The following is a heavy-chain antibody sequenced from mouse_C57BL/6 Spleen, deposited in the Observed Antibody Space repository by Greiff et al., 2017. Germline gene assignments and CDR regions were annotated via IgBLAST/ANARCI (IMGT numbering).Heavy chain of an antibody. CDR3: ARLDLYYFDY. Sequence: QVHVKQPGAELVKPGASVKLSCKASGYTFTSYWMRWVKQRPGRGLEWIGRISPNSGGTKYNEKFKGKATRTADKPSSTAYMQLSSLASEDSAVYYCARLDLYYFDYWGQGTTLTVSS. CDR2: ISPNSGGT. J-gene: IGHJ2*01. V-gene: IGHV1-72*01. CDR1: GYTFTSYW.